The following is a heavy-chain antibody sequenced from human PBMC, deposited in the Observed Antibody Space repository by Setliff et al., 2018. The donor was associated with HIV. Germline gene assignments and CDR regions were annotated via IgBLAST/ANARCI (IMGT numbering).Heavy chain of an antibody. CDR1: GFTFSSYW. D-gene: IGHD2-15*01. J-gene: IGHJ4*02. V-gene: IGHV3-48*01. Sequence: PGGSLRLSCAASGFTFSSYWMSWVRQAPGKGLEWVSYISPSSTIIYYPDSVKGRFTTSRDNARNSLYLEINSLRADDTAVYYCARDFCGSSCSSGYGYFDHWGQGTLVTVSS. CDR2: ISPSSTII. CDR3: ARDFCGSSCSSGYGYFDH.